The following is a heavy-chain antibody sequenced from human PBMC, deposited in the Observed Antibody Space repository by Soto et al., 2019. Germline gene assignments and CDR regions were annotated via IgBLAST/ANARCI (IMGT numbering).Heavy chain of an antibody. J-gene: IGHJ4*02. Sequence: GGSLRLSCAASGFTFSGYAMNWVRQAPGKGLEWVSVISGGGGATYYADSVKGRFTISRDNSKHTLYLQMTSLRAEDTAIYYCAKARGSSTPAPGSYWGQGTLVTVSS. D-gene: IGHD2-2*01. CDR2: ISGGGGAT. V-gene: IGHV3-23*01. CDR1: GFTFSGYA. CDR3: AKARGSSTPAPGSY.